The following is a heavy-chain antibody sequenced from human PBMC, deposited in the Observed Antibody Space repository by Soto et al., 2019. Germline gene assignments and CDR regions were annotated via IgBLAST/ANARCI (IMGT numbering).Heavy chain of an antibody. CDR3: AKEVGYCSGGSCYGPEYYYGMDV. CDR2: ISYDGSNK. J-gene: IGHJ6*02. Sequence: QVQLVESGGGVVQPGRSLRLSCAASGFTFSSYGMHWVRQAPGKGLEWVAVISYDGSNKYYADSVKGRFTISRDNSKNTLYLQMNSLRAEDTAVYYCAKEVGYCSGGSCYGPEYYYGMDVWGQGTTATVSS. V-gene: IGHV3-30*18. D-gene: IGHD2-15*01. CDR1: GFTFSSYG.